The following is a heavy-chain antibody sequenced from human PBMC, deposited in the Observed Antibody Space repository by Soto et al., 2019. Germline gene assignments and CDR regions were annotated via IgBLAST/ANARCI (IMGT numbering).Heavy chain of an antibody. Sequence: SQTLSLTCAVSGYSISSGYYWGWIRQPPGKGLEWIGSIYHSGSTYYNPSLKSRVTISVDTSKDQLSLKLSSVTAADTAVYYCARDHSYSSSYFDYWGQGTLVTVSS. J-gene: IGHJ4*02. CDR2: IYHSGST. V-gene: IGHV4-38-2*02. CDR1: GYSISSGYY. CDR3: ARDHSYSSSYFDY. D-gene: IGHD6-13*01.